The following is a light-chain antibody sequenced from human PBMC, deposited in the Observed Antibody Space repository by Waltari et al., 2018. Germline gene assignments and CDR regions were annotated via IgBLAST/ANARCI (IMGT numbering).Light chain of an antibody. J-gene: IGKJ4*01. CDR2: KTS. CDR1: QSSSAW. V-gene: IGKV1-5*03. CDR3: QQYNLYPLT. Sequence: DIQMTQSPSTLSASVGDRVTITCRASQSSSAWLAWYQQKPGKAPKLLIYKTSNLQSGVPSRFSGSGSGTEFTLTISSLQPDDFATYYCQQYNLYPLTFGGGTKVEIK.